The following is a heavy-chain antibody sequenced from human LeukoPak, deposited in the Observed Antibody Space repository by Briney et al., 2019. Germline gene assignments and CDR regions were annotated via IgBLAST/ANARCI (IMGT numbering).Heavy chain of an antibody. J-gene: IGHJ3*02. CDR3: AKDYGSPQAGAFDI. D-gene: IGHD1-26*01. CDR2: IWYGGSNK. CDR1: GFTFSSYG. Sequence: GGSLRLSCAASGFTFSSYGMHWVRQAPGKGLEWVAVIWYGGSNKYYADSVKGRFTISRDNSKNTLYLQMNSLRAEDTAVYYCAKDYGSPQAGAFDIWGQGTMVTVSS. V-gene: IGHV3-30*02.